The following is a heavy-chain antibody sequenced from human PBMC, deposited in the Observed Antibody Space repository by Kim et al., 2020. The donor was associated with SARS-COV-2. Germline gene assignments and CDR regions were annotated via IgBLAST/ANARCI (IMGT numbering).Heavy chain of an antibody. J-gene: IGHJ4*02. D-gene: IGHD3-10*01. CDR3: AKYYGSGRFDY. Sequence: TNYSPSFQGHVTISADKSISTAYLQWSSLKASDTAMYYCAKYYGSGRFDYWGQGTLVTVSS. CDR2: T. V-gene: IGHV5-10-1*01.